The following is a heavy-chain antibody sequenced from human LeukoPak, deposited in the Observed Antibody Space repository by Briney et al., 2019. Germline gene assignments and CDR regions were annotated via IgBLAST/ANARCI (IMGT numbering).Heavy chain of an antibody. CDR3: AREEEGAFRAFDI. D-gene: IGHD3-16*01. J-gene: IGHJ3*02. V-gene: IGHV1-69*05. CDR1: GGTIRSDV. Sequence: SVKVSCKPSGGTIRSDVISWVRQAPGQGLEWMGGIIPIYRTPNYALKFQGRVTITTDESTTTVYMELSSLRSEDTAVYYCAREEEGAFRAFDIWGQGTMVTASS. CDR2: IIPIYRTP.